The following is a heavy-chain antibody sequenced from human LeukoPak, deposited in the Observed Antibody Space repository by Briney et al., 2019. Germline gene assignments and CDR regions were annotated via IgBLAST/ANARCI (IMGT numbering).Heavy chain of an antibody. CDR2: ITVSGAGT. J-gene: IGHJ4*02. CDR3: AKDSPVLTV. V-gene: IGHV3-23*01. CDR1: GFSFSSYA. Sequence: GGSLRLSCAASGFSFSSYAVSWVRQAPGKGLEWVSAITVSGAGTYYADSVKGRFTISRDNSKNTLYLQMSSLRAEDTAIYYCAKDSPVLTVWGQGALVTVSS. D-gene: IGHD3-9*01.